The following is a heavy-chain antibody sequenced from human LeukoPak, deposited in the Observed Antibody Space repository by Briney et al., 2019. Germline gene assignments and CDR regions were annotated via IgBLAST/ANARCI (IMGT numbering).Heavy chain of an antibody. D-gene: IGHD3-3*01. J-gene: IGHJ6*02. Sequence: PGRSLRLSCAASGFTFSSYAMHWVRQAPGKGLEWVAVISYDGSNKYYADSVKGRFTISRDNSKNTLYLQMNSLRAEDTAVYYCAKVGDFWSGYYDYYYYYGMDVWGQGTTVTVSS. CDR1: GFTFSSYA. V-gene: IGHV3-30-3*01. CDR3: AKVGDFWSGYYDYYYYYGMDV. CDR2: ISYDGSNK.